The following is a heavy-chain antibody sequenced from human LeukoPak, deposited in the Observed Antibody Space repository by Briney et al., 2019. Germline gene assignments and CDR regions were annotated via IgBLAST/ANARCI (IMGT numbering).Heavy chain of an antibody. Sequence: ASVKVSCKASGYTFTGYYIHWVRQAPGQGLEWMGWINPNSGGTNYAQKFQGRVTMTRDTSISTAYMELSSLRSEDTAVYYCAGGVSLTGYSPSSSYYYMDVWGKGTTVTISS. D-gene: IGHD3-9*01. J-gene: IGHJ6*03. CDR3: AGGVSLTGYSPSSSYYYMDV. CDR2: INPNSGGT. CDR1: GYTFTGYY. V-gene: IGHV1-2*02.